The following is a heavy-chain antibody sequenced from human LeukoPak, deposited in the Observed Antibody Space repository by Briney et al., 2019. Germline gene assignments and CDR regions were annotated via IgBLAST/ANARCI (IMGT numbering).Heavy chain of an antibody. D-gene: IGHD5-24*01. CDR3: ARGPRVEMATIELDY. CDR1: GGSISSYY. CDR2: IYYSGST. J-gene: IGHJ4*02. Sequence: PSETLSLTCTVSGGSISSYYWSWIRQPPGKGLEWIWYIYYSGSTNYNPSLKSRVTISVDTSKNQFSLKLSSVTAADTAVYYCARGPRVEMATIELDYWGQGTLVTVSS. V-gene: IGHV4-59*12.